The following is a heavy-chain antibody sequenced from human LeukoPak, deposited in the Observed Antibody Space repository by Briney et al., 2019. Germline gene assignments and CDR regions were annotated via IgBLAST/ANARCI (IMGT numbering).Heavy chain of an antibody. Sequence: GGSLRLSCAASGFTFTTYAMSWVRQAPGRGLEWVSAISNSGGSTYYADSVKGRFTISRDNSKNTLYLQINSLRAEDTAIYYCARRGYGSGSYYFDYWGREPWSPSP. CDR2: ISNSGGST. J-gene: IGHJ4*02. CDR3: ARRGYGSGSYYFDY. V-gene: IGHV3-23*01. CDR1: GFTFTTYA. D-gene: IGHD3-10*01.